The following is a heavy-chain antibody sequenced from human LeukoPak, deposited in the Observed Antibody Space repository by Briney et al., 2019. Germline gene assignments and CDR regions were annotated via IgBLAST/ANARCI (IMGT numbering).Heavy chain of an antibody. CDR2: ISSSSSTI. CDR1: GFTFSSYS. D-gene: IGHD4-17*01. CDR3: AREPDYGDYVHFDY. V-gene: IGHV3-48*02. J-gene: IGHJ4*02. Sequence: PGGSLRLSCAASGFTFSSYSMNWVRQAPGKGPEWVSYISSSSSTIYYADSVKGRFTISRDNAKNSLYLQMNSLRDEDTAVYYCAREPDYGDYVHFDYWGQGTLVTVSS.